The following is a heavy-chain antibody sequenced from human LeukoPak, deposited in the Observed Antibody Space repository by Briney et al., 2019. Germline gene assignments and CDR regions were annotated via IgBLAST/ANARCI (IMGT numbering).Heavy chain of an antibody. CDR3: ARHSYYYGSGSHQFDY. CDR1: GYSISSGYY. Sequence: PSESLSLTCTVSGYSISSGYYWGWIRQPPGKGLEWIGSIYHSGSTYYNPSLKSRVTISVDTSKNQFSLKLSSVTAADTAVYYCARHSYYYGSGSHQFDYWGQGTLVTVSS. D-gene: IGHD3-10*01. CDR2: IYHSGST. J-gene: IGHJ4*02. V-gene: IGHV4-38-2*02.